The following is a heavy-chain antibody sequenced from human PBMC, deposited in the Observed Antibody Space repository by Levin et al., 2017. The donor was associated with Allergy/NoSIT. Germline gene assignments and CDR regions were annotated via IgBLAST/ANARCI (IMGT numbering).Heavy chain of an antibody. Sequence: SQTLSLTCAVYGGSFRGNYWTWIRQSPGKGLEWVGEINHSGSTDYNPSLKSRVTIPVDTSKNQFSLELSSVTAADTAVYYCAGGGSGPRLRYWGQGTLVTVSS. CDR2: INHSGST. CDR1: GGSFRGNY. J-gene: IGHJ4*02. CDR3: AGGGSGPRLRY. V-gene: IGHV4-34*01. D-gene: IGHD5-12*01.